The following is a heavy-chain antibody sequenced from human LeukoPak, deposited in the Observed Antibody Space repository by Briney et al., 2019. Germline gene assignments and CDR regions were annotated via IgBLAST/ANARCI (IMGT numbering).Heavy chain of an antibody. CDR3: ARRASGSYPDYFDS. Sequence: SETLSLTCTVSGGSISNYYWSWIRQPPGKGLEWIGYIYYSGSTNYNPSLKSRATISLDTSKNQVSLKLTSVTAADTAVYYCARRASGSYPDYFDSWGQGTLVTVSS. J-gene: IGHJ4*02. CDR2: IYYSGST. CDR1: GGSISNYY. V-gene: IGHV4-59*08. D-gene: IGHD1-26*01.